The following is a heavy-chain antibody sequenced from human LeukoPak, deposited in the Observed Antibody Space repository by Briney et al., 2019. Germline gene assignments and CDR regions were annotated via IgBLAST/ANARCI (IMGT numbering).Heavy chain of an antibody. J-gene: IGHJ4*02. CDR3: ARGTSCPDY. Sequence: GRSLRLSCAASGFTFSSYGMHWVRQAPGKGLEWVAVISYDGSNKYYADSVKGRFTISRDNSKNTLYLQMNSLRAEDTAVYYCARGTSCPDYWGQGTLVTVSS. CDR2: ISYDGSNK. CDR1: GFTFSSYG. D-gene: IGHD2-2*01. V-gene: IGHV3-30*03.